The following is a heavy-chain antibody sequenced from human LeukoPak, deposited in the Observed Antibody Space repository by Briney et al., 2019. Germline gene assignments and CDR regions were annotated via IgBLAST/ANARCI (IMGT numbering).Heavy chain of an antibody. V-gene: IGHV3-23*01. CDR2: ISTTGGST. J-gene: IGHJ4*02. D-gene: IGHD4-23*01. CDR1: GFSFNNYA. CDR3: AKDWTTVVTPKGYYFDS. Sequence: GGSLRLSCAASGFSFNNYAMSWVRQAPGKGLQWVSAISTTGGSTYYADSVKGRFTISRDNSKNMLSLQMDSLRVEDTAVYYCAKDWTTVVTPKGYYFDSWGQGTLVTVSS.